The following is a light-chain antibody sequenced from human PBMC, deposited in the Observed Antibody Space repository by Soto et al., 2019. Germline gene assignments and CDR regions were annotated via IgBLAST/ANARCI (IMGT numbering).Light chain of an antibody. CDR2: AAF. Sequence: DIQMTQSPLSLSASVGDRVTITCRASQSINRDLNWYQQKPGKAPNLLIYAAFTLESGVPSRFSGSGSGTDFTLTISSLQLEDFATYYCQQNYSTPLAFGGGTKVDIK. V-gene: IGKV1-39*01. CDR3: QQNYSTPLA. J-gene: IGKJ4*01. CDR1: QSINRD.